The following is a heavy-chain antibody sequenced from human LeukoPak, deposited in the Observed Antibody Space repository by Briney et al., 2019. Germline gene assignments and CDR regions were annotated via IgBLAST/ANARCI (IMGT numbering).Heavy chain of an antibody. D-gene: IGHD5-12*01. Sequence: LTGGSLRLSCAASGFTFSSYWMSWVRQAPGKGLEWVANIKQDGSEKYYVDSVKGRFTISRDNAKNSLYLQMNSLRAEDTAVYYCAREVSDVWWLRRGDDYWGQGTPVTVSS. CDR2: IKQDGSEK. CDR3: AREVSDVWWLRRGDDY. J-gene: IGHJ4*02. V-gene: IGHV3-7*01. CDR1: GFTFSSYW.